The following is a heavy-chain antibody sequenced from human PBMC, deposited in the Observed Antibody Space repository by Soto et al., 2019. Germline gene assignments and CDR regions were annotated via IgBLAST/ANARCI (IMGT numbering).Heavy chain of an antibody. CDR1: GFTFSSYA. CDR2: ISGSGGST. CDR3: AKSGDIVVVPAADY. D-gene: IGHD2-2*01. V-gene: IGHV3-23*01. J-gene: IGHJ4*02. Sequence: GGSLRLSCAASGFTFSSYAMSWVRQAPGKGLEWVSAISGSGGSTYYADSVKGRFTISRDNSKNTLYLQMNSLRAEDTAVYYCAKSGDIVVVPAADYWGQGTLVTVSS.